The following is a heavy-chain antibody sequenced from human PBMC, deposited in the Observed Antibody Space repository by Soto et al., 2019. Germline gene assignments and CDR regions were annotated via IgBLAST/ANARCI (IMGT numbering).Heavy chain of an antibody. CDR1: GFSLSNARME. CDR2: IFSNDEK. Sequence: QVTLKESGPVLVKPTETLTLTCTVSGFSLSNARMEVSGISQPPVKAMQELVNIFSNDEKSYSPSPKTRLTIYKYTSNSQLVRTITNMYRVYTDTSYCARIRDPYIVVVPDDDSFDFGGKWRMVTVSS. D-gene: IGHD2-2*01. CDR3: ARIRDPYIVVVPDDDSFDF. V-gene: IGHV2-26*01. J-gene: IGHJ3*01.